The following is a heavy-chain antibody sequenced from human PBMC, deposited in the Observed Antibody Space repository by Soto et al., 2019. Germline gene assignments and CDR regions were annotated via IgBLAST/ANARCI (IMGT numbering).Heavy chain of an antibody. J-gene: IGHJ4*02. CDR2: ITNNGGST. CDR3: VKNDRQLVGGIF. CDR1: GFTFSVYR. D-gene: IGHD6-6*01. V-gene: IGHV3-64D*06. Sequence: PGGSLRLSCSASGFTFSVYRMDWVRQAPGKGLQYVSGITNNGGSTYYADSVKGRFTISRDNSKNTLYLQMSSLRTEDTAIYYCVKNDRQLVGGIFWGQGTLVTVSS.